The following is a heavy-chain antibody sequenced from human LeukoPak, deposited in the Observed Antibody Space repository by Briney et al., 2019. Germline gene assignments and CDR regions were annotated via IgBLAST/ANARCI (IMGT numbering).Heavy chain of an antibody. D-gene: IGHD5-18*01. CDR2: IRYDGSNK. CDR1: GFTFSSYG. CDR3: AKDQGYSYGYFFFLPDY. V-gene: IGHV3-30*02. Sequence: GGSLRLSCAASGFTFSSYGMHWVRQAPGKGLEWVAFIRYDGSNKYYADSVKGRFTISRDNSKNTLYLQMNSLRAEDTAVYYCAKDQGYSYGYFFFLPDYWGQGTLVTVSS. J-gene: IGHJ4*02.